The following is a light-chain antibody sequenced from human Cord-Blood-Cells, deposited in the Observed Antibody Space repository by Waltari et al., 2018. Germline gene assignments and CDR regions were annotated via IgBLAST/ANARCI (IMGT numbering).Light chain of an antibody. Sequence: DIVMTQSPDSLAVSLGERATINCKSSQSVLYSSNNKNYLAWYQQKTRQPPKLLIYWASTRESGVPDRCSGSGSGTDFTLTISSLQAEDVAVYYCQQYYSTPPSFGQGTKLEIK. V-gene: IGKV4-1*01. J-gene: IGKJ2*01. CDR1: QSVLYSSNNKNY. CDR2: WAS. CDR3: QQYYSTPPS.